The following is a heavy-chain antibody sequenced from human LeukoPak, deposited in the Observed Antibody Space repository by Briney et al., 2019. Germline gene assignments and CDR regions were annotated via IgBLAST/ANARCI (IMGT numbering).Heavy chain of an antibody. V-gene: IGHV4-59*08. CDR2: IYSSGSA. CDR1: GSSINNNF. D-gene: IGHD3-22*01. J-gene: IGHJ4*01. Sequence: SETLSLPCTVSGSSINNNFWTWIRQPPGKGLEWIGYIYSSGSANYNPSIKSRVIISGDTSKNQISLKLTSVTAADTAVYFCARHRDYYDTWGRGTLVTVSS. CDR3: ARHRDYYDT.